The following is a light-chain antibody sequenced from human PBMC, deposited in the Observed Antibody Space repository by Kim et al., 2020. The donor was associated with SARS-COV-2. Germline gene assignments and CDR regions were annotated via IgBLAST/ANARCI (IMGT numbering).Light chain of an antibody. Sequence: PTTLCLTPGETATLSCRASQSVSRSLAWYQQKPGQAPRLLIYDAFYRATGIPARFSGSATETDFTLTINSLEPEDVAVYFCQRRTIFGGGTKVDI. V-gene: IGKV3-11*01. CDR2: DAF. J-gene: IGKJ4*01. CDR3: QRRTI. CDR1: QSVSRS.